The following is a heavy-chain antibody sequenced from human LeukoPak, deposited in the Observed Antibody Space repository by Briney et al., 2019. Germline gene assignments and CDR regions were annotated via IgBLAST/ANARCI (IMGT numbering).Heavy chain of an antibody. CDR3: AKEAPAATGYFDY. D-gene: IGHD2-15*01. Sequence: GGSLRLSCAASGFTFSTFAMSWVRQAPGKGLEWVSAISDSGGSTYYADSVKGRFTISRDNSKNTLYLHMNSLRAEDTAVYYCAKEAPAATGYFDYWGQGTLITVSS. CDR1: GFTFSTFA. CDR2: ISDSGGST. V-gene: IGHV3-23*01. J-gene: IGHJ4*02.